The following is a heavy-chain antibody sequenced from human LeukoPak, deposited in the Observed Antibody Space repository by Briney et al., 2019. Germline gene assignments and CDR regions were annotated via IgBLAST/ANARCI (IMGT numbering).Heavy chain of an antibody. CDR1: GFTFNSYE. V-gene: IGHV3-48*03. J-gene: IGHJ6*04. CDR2: ISNSGTSI. Sequence: GGTLRLPCAASGFTFNSYEMNWVRQAPGKGLEWISYISNSGTSIYYSDSVKGRFTISRDNAKNSLYLQMNSLRAEDTAVYYCAELGITMIGGVWGKGPTVTISS. D-gene: IGHD3-10*02. CDR3: AELGITMIGGV.